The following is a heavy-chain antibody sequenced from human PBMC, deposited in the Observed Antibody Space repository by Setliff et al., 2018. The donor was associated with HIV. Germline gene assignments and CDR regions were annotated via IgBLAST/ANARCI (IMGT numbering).Heavy chain of an antibody. CDR2: IIPLLGTP. J-gene: IGHJ3*01. D-gene: IGHD6-19*01. CDR1: GGRFRNYA. V-gene: IGHV1-69*06. Sequence: SVKVSCKASGGRFRNYAINWVRQAPGQGLEWMGGIIPLLGTPNYAHKFQGRVTITADKYSSTVYMDLSSLRSEDSAVFYCARDRSGIAVAAPDAFDVWGQGTMVTVSS. CDR3: ARDRSGIAVAAPDAFDV.